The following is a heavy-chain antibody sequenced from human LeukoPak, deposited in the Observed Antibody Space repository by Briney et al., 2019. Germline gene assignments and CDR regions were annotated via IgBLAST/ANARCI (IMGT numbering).Heavy chain of an antibody. D-gene: IGHD3-9*01. V-gene: IGHV4-4*02. CDR3: TATVGRAYYDILTGYYP. Sequence: SGTLSLTCAVSGGSISSSNWWSWVRQPPGKGLEWIGEIYHSGSTNYNPSLKSRVTISVDKSKNQFSLKLSSVTAADTAVYYCTATVGRAYYDILTGYYPWGQGTLVTVSS. CDR2: IYHSGST. CDR1: GGSISSSNW. J-gene: IGHJ5*02.